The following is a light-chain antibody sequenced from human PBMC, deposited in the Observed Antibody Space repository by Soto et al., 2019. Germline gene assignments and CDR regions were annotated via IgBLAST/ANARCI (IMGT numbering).Light chain of an antibody. CDR3: QQSFRSPIT. CDR2: VAF. Sequence: DIQMTQSPSSLSSPLLPTVTITCRASQSIALSVNWYQQKPGKAPKLLIYVAFTLESGVPSRFSGSGSGTEFTLTIRSLQPEDFATYYCQQSFRSPITFGQGTRLE. CDR1: QSIALS. V-gene: IGKV1-39*01. J-gene: IGKJ5*01.